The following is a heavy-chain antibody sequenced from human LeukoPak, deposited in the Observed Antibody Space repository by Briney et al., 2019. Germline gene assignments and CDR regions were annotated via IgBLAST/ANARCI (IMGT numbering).Heavy chain of an antibody. CDR1: GGSISSGSYY. V-gene: IGHV4-61*02. Sequence: PSQTLSLTCTVSGGSISSGSYYWSWIRQPAGKGLEWIGRIYTSGSTNYNPSLKSRVTISVDTSKNQFSLKLSSVTAADTAVYYCARVKPFNWNDAEDWGQGTLVTVSS. CDR3: ARVKPFNWNDAED. D-gene: IGHD1-1*01. CDR2: IYTSGST. J-gene: IGHJ4*02.